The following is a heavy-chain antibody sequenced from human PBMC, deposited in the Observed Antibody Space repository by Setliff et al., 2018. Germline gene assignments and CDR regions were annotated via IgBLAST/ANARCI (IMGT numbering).Heavy chain of an antibody. CDR3: ARASRFGTIKYRGDYYMDV. Sequence: ASVKVSCKASGYTFTTYAISWMRQAPGQGLEWMGWINTNTGNPSYAQGLTGRFVFSLDTSVSTAYLQISSLKAEDTALYYCARASRFGTIKYRGDYYMDVWGKGTTVTVSS. CDR1: GYTFTTYA. J-gene: IGHJ6*03. CDR2: INTNTGNP. D-gene: IGHD3-10*01. V-gene: IGHV7-4-1*02.